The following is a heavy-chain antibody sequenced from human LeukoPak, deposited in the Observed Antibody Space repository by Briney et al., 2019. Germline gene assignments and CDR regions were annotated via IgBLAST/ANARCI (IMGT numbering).Heavy chain of an antibody. D-gene: IGHD6-19*01. CDR3: ARARLIAVTGRGSGYFDY. Sequence: GASVKVSCKASGYTFTSYYMHWVRQAPGQGLEWMGIINPSGGSTSYAQKFQGRVTMTRDTSTSTVYMELSSLRSEDTAVYYCARARLIAVTGRGSGYFDYWGQGTLVTVSS. CDR2: INPSGGST. J-gene: IGHJ4*02. V-gene: IGHV1-46*01. CDR1: GYTFTSYY.